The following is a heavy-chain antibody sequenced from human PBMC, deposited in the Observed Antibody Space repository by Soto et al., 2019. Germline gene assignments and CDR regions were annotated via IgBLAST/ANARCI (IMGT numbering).Heavy chain of an antibody. CDR3: ASGIQLWLRRINNGYSG. Sequence: QVQLVQSGAEVKKPESSVKVSCKAPGGTFSTYAISWDRQAPGQGLEWMGGIIPMFGTANYAQRFQDRVTITADESTHTVYMELSSLRSEDTAVYFCASGIQLWLRRINNGYSGWGQGSLVTVSS. CDR1: GGTFSTYA. V-gene: IGHV1-69*12. J-gene: IGHJ4*02. CDR2: IIPMFGTA. D-gene: IGHD5-18*01.